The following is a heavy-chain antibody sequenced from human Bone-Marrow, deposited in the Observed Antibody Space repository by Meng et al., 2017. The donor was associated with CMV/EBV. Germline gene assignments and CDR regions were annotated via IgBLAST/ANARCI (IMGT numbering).Heavy chain of an antibody. CDR1: GFTFSNYE. CDR2: IRGSGITI. J-gene: IGHJ4*02. V-gene: IGHV3-48*03. Sequence: LSLTCAASGFTFSNYEMNWVRQVPGKGLEWVSYIRGSGITIYYADSVRGRFTISRDNSKNTLYLQMNSLRAEDTAVYYCARDLTSWGQGTRVTVYS. CDR3: ARDLTS. D-gene: IGHD4/OR15-4a*01.